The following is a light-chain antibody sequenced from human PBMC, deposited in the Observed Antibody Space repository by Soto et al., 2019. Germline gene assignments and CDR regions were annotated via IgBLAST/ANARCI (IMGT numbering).Light chain of an antibody. J-gene: IGKJ5*01. CDR2: DVS. V-gene: IGKV3-15*01. Sequence: EIVLTQSPGTLSLSPGERATLSCRAGQGVTTNFAWYQQKSGQSPRLLIYDVSIRATGVPDRFSGTGSETDLTLTISGLQSEDSAVYFCQKYNNWPFSXGQGTRLEIK. CDR3: QKYNNWPFS. CDR1: QGVTTN.